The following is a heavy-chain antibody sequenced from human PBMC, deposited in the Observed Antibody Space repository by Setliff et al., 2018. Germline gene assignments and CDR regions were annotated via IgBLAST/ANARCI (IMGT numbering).Heavy chain of an antibody. Sequence: GASVKVSCKASGGTFRDFAISWVRQAPGQGLEWMAGIMPVFGTPDYAQKFEGRVTISADETTTTAYLELSSLGSEDTGVYYCGSRQFPGGGNYYYFMDVWGKGTTVTVTS. CDR3: GSRQFPGGGNYYYFMDV. CDR1: GGTFRDFA. CDR2: IMPVFGTP. V-gene: IGHV1-69*13. D-gene: IGHD1-1*01. J-gene: IGHJ6*03.